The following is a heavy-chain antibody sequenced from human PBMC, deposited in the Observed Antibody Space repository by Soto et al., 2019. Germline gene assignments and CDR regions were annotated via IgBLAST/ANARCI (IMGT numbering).Heavy chain of an antibody. CDR3: ANDSGYSGYDVYDYYYGMDV. J-gene: IGHJ6*02. V-gene: IGHV3-30*18. CDR1: GFTFSLYG. D-gene: IGHD5-12*01. CDR2: TSYDGSNK. Sequence: QLVESGGGVVQPGRSLRLSCAASGFTFSLYGMHWVRQAPGKGLEWVAVTSYDGSNKYYADSVKGRFTISRDNSKNTLYLQMISRGADDTAVYYCANDSGYSGYDVYDYYYGMDVWGQGTTVTVSS.